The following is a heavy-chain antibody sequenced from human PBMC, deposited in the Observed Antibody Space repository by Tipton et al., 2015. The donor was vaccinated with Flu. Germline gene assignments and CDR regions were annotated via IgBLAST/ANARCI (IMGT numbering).Heavy chain of an antibody. CDR3: VHPTLQGGFDL. V-gene: IGHV3-66*02. CDR1: GLSITNKY. D-gene: IGHD2-15*01. Sequence: GSLRLSCAVAGLSITNKYMSWVRQAPGKGLEWVSIIYTGGETFYADAVKGRFTISRDNSANTLYLQMNSLGTEDTAVYYCVHPTLQGGFDLWGRGTLITVSS. CDR2: IYTGGET. J-gene: IGHJ2*01.